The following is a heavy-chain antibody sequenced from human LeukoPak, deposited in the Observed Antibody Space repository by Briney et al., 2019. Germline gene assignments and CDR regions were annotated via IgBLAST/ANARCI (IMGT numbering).Heavy chain of an antibody. J-gene: IGHJ3*02. D-gene: IGHD3-3*01. CDR2: ISSSSSYI. CDR1: GFTFSSYS. Sequence: NPGGSLRLSCAASGFTFSSYSMNWVRQAPGKGLEWVSSISSSSSYIYYADSVKGRFTISRDNAKNSLYLQMNSLRAEDTAVYYCARDITIFGVVIAQDAFDIWGQGTMVTVSS. V-gene: IGHV3-21*01. CDR3: ARDITIFGVVIAQDAFDI.